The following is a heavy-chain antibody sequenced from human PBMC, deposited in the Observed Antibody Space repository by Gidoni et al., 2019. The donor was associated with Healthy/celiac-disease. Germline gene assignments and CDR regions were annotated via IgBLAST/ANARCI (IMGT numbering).Heavy chain of an antibody. CDR3: AKDIAARLFAFDI. V-gene: IGHV3-9*01. D-gene: IGHD6-6*01. J-gene: IGHJ3*02. Sequence: EVQLVESGGGLVQPGRSLRLSCAASGFTFDDYAMHWVRHAPGKGLEWVSGISWNSGSIGYADSVKGRFTISRDNAKNSLYLQMNSLRAEDTALYYCAKDIAARLFAFDIWGQGTMVTVSS. CDR1: GFTFDDYA. CDR2: ISWNSGSI.